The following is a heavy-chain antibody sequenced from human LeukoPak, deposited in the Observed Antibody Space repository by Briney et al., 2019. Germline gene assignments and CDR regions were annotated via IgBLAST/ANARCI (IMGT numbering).Heavy chain of an antibody. J-gene: IGHJ5*02. CDR2: IYYSGST. D-gene: IGHD2-21*01. CDR1: GGSISSSSYY. CDR3: ARHEAEHIVVVIAIHVSNWFDP. Sequence: SETLSLTCTVSGGSISSSSYYWGWIRQPPGKGLEWIGRIYYSGSTYYNPSLKSRVTISVDTSKNQFSLKLSSVTAADTAVYYCARHEAEHIVVVIAIHVSNWFDPWGQGTLVTVSS. V-gene: IGHV4-39*01.